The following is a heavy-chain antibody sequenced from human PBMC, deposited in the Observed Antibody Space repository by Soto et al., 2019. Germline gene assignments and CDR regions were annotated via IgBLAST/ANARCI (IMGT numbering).Heavy chain of an antibody. D-gene: IGHD6-13*01. CDR3: ASSNIAAAGFYYYGMDV. V-gene: IGHV4-59*01. J-gene: IGHJ6*02. CDR1: GGSISSYY. Sequence: PSETLSLTCTVSGGSISSYYWSWIRQTPGKGLEWIGYIYYSGSTNYNPSLKSRVTISVDTSKNQFSLKLSSVTAADTAVYYCASSNIAAAGFYYYGMDVWGRGTTVTVSS. CDR2: IYYSGST.